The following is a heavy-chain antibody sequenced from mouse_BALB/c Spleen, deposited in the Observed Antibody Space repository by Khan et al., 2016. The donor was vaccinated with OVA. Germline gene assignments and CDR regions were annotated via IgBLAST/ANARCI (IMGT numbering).Heavy chain of an antibody. J-gene: IGHJ3*01. CDR2: ISSDGTYT. V-gene: IGHV5-6*01. CDR3: ASQVTVSFAY. CDR1: GFTFSVYS. D-gene: IGHD2-1*01. Sequence: EVKLVESGGDLVKPGGSLKLSCAASGFTFSVYSMSWVRQTPDKRLEWVATISSDGTYTYYPDSVKGRFTISRDNAKNTLFLQMISLKSEDTAMYYWASQVTVSFAYWGQGTLVTVSA.